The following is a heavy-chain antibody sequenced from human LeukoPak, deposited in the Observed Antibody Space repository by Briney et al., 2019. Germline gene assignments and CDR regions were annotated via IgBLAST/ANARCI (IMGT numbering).Heavy chain of an antibody. Sequence: ASVKVSCKASRYTFTGYYVHWVRQAPGQGLEWMGWINPNSGGTNYAQKFQGRVTMTRDTSISTAYMELSSLRSDVTAVYYCARGIGQWLGIDYWGQGTLVTVSS. CDR2: INPNSGGT. CDR3: ARGIGQWLGIDY. D-gene: IGHD6-19*01. CDR1: RYTFTGYY. V-gene: IGHV1-2*02. J-gene: IGHJ4*02.